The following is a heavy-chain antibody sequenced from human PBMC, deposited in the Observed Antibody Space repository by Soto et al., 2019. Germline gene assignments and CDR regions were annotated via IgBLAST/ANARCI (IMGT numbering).Heavy chain of an antibody. CDR2: IYYTGRT. D-gene: IGHD3-3*01. V-gene: IGHV4-31*03. CDR3: ARAGFLRPGEHYYGMDV. CDR1: GGSASSGSYY. Sequence: PSETLSLTCTVSGGSASSGSYYWSWIRQHPGKGLEWIGYIYYTGRTYFNPSLKSRVTISLDTSKNQFSLKLGSVTAADTAVYYCARAGFLRPGEHYYGMDVWGQGTTVTVSS. J-gene: IGHJ6*02.